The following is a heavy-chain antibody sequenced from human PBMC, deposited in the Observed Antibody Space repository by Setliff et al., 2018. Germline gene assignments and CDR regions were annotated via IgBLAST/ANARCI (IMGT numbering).Heavy chain of an antibody. CDR2: IHPAGSDT. CDR3: ARDTNYEGAYDS. CDR1: GYIFTTYW. Sequence: GESLKISCKGSGYIFTTYWIAWVRQMPGKGLELMGVIHPAGSDTRYSPSFQGRVTISVDKSSNTAYLQWSSLKASDTAMYYCARDTNYEGAYDSWGQGTMVTVSS. D-gene: IGHD3-3*01. V-gene: IGHV5-51*01. J-gene: IGHJ4*02.